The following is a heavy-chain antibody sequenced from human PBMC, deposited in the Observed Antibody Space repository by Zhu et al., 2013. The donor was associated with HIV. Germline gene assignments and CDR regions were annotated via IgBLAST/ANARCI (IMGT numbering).Heavy chain of an antibody. J-gene: IGHJ6*02. CDR2: INPTSADT. V-gene: IGHV1-2*02. CDR3: ARGGKEIRGVSTLFYYYYYAMDV. CDR1: GYTFTGYY. D-gene: IGHD3-10*01. Sequence: QVQLVQSGPEVKKPGASVTVSCKTSGYTFTGYYMHWVRQAPGEGLEWMGWINPTSADTKIAQEFEGRVTMSRDTSINTASMELSRLRFDDTAVYYCARGGKEIRGVSTLFYYYYYAMDVWGQGTTVTVSS.